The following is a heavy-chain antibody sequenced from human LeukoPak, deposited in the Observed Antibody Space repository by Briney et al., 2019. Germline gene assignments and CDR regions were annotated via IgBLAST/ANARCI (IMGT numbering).Heavy chain of an antibody. CDR1: GFTFSEYP. J-gene: IGHJ4*02. D-gene: IGHD6-19*01. CDR3: ARDWGRRYSSGWYGDFDY. Sequence: GGSLRLSCAASGFTFSEYPIHWVRQAPGKGLEWVAVISYDGSNKYYADSVKGRFTISRDNSKNTLYLQMNSLRPEDTAVYYCARDWGRRYSSGWYGDFDYWGQGTLVTVSS. V-gene: IGHV3-30-3*01. CDR2: ISYDGSNK.